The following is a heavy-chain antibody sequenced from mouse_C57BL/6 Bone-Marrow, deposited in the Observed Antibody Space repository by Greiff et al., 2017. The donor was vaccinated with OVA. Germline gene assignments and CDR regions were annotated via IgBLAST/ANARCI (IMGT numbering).Heavy chain of an antibody. CDR2: IRNKADNHAT. D-gene: IGHD1-1*01. V-gene: IGHV6-6*01. CDR3: TGTVVATRNYFDY. CDR1: GFTFSDAW. Sequence: DVKLQESGGGLVQPGGSMKLSCAASGFTFSDAWMDWVRQSPEKGLEWVAEIRNKADNHATYYAESVKGRFTISRDDSKSSVYLQMNSLRAEDTGIYYCTGTVVATRNYFDYWGQGTTLTVSS. J-gene: IGHJ2*01.